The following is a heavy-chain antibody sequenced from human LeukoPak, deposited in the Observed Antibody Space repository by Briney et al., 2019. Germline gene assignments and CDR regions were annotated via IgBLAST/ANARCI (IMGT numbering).Heavy chain of an antibody. J-gene: IGHJ6*02. CDR2: INHSGGT. CDR3: ARGLRSKWLVPNYYYGMDV. Sequence: SETLSLTCAVYGGSFSGYYWSWIRQPPGKGLEWIGEINHSGGTNYNPSLKSRVTISVDTSKNQFSLKLSSVTAADTAVYYCARGLRSKWLVPNYYYGMDVWGQGTTVTVSS. CDR1: GGSFSGYY. V-gene: IGHV4-34*01. D-gene: IGHD6-19*01.